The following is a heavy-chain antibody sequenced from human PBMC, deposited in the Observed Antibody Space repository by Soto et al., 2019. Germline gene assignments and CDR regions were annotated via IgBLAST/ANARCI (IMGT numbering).Heavy chain of an antibody. Sequence: ASVKVSCKASGYTFTSYDINWVRQATGQGLEWMGWMNPNSGNTGYAQKFQGRVTMTRNTSISTAYMELSSLRSEDTAVYYCARVKRDYDFWSGYPWILFDYWGQGTLVTVSS. CDR1: GYTFTSYD. J-gene: IGHJ4*02. D-gene: IGHD3-3*01. V-gene: IGHV1-8*01. CDR3: ARVKRDYDFWSGYPWILFDY. CDR2: MNPNSGNT.